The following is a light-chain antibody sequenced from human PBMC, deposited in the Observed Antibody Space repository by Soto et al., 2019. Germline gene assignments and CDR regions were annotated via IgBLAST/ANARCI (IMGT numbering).Light chain of an antibody. CDR2: GAY. J-gene: IGKJ1*01. Sequence: EFVLTQSPGTLSLSPGERTTLSCRASQSVGNNLAWYQQKPGQAPRLLIYGAYTRATGIPARFSGSGSGTDFTLTISSLQSEDFAVYYCQHYNYWPPKTFGQGTKVDIK. CDR1: QSVGNN. CDR3: QHYNYWPPKT. V-gene: IGKV3-15*01.